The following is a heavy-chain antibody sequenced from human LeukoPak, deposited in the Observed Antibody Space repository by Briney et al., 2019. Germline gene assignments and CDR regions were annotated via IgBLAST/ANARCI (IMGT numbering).Heavy chain of an antibody. Sequence: GSLRLSCAASGFTFSSYWMSWVRQAPGKGLEWIGEINHSGSTNYSPSPKSRVTISVEKSKNQFSLKLSSVTAADTAVYYCARGFYGDSNWFDPWGQGTLVTVSS. D-gene: IGHD4-17*01. CDR3: ARGFYGDSNWFDP. CDR1: GFTFSSYW. V-gene: IGHV4-34*01. CDR2: INHSGST. J-gene: IGHJ5*02.